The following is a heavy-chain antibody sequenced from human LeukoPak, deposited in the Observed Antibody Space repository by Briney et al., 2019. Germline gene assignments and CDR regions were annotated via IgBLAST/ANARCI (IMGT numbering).Heavy chain of an antibody. CDR3: ARAPMDYYDSSGRFHYFDY. CDR1: GYTFTSYA. J-gene: IGHJ4*02. CDR2: INAGNGNT. V-gene: IGHV1-3*01. D-gene: IGHD3-22*01. Sequence: GASVKVSCKASGYTFTSYAIHWVRQAPGQRLEWMGWINAGNGNTKYSQKFQGRVTITRDTSASTAYMELSSLRSEDTAVYYCARAPMDYYDSSGRFHYFDYWGQGTLVTVSS.